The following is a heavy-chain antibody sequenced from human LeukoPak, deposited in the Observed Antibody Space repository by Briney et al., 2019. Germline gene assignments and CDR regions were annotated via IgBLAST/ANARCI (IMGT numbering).Heavy chain of an antibody. V-gene: IGHV3-23*01. D-gene: IGHD3-16*01. Sequence: GGSLRLSCAASGFIFKNAWMSWARQAPGKGLEWVSGIRGKIGSTYYADSVKGRFTISRDNSRNTVYLQMNNLRADDTAVYYCARGDDYVDSGSSLLSDYWGQGTLVTISS. J-gene: IGHJ4*02. CDR3: ARGDDYVDSGSSLLSDY. CDR1: GFIFKNAW. CDR2: IRGKIGST.